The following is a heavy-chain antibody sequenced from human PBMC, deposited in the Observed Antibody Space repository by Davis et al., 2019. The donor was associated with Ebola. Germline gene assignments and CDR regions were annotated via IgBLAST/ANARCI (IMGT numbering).Heavy chain of an antibody. CDR1: GFTFSSYA. Sequence: PGGSLRLSCPASGFTFSSYAMHWVRQAPGKGRGWVAVISSDVSHKYYANSVKGRFTSTRDNSKKVLYLQLNSVIVEDTAQYYGAMRAVGAAGYYQFYYGLDVWGRGTTVTVSS. D-gene: IGHD1-26*01. CDR2: ISSDVSHK. V-gene: IGHV3-30*04. CDR3: AMRAVGAAGYYQFYYGLDV. J-gene: IGHJ6*02.